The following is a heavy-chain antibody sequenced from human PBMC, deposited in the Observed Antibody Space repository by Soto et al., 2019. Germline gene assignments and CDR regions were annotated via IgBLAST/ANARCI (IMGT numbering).Heavy chain of an antibody. CDR2: ISGSGGST. Sequence: GGSLRLSCAASGFTFSSYAMSWVRQAPGKGLEWVSAISGSGGSTYYADSVKGRFTISRDNSKNTLYLQMNSLRAEDTAVYYCAKLSPVQEKSIAADEYFQHWGQGTLVTVSS. CDR3: AKLSPVQEKSIAADEYFQH. J-gene: IGHJ1*01. V-gene: IGHV3-23*01. CDR1: GFTFSSYA. D-gene: IGHD6-13*01.